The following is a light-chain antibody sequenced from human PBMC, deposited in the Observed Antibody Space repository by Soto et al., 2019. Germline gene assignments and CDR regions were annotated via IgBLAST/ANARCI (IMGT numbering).Light chain of an antibody. J-gene: IGKJ4*01. CDR3: QQFYSLLLT. Sequence: DIQMTQSPSSLPASVGDRVTITCQASQDINNALNWYQQKPGKAPKLLISDALNLEIGVPSRFSGGASGTLFTLTITSLQPEDIATYYCQQFYSLLLTCGGGTKGDIK. CDR2: DAL. CDR1: QDINNA. V-gene: IGKV1-33*01.